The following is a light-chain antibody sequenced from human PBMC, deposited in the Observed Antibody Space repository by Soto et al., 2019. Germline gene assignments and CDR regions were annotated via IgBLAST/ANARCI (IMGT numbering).Light chain of an antibody. CDR1: SGDVGAYNY. CDR2: DVS. V-gene: IGLV2-11*01. J-gene: IGLJ2*01. CDR3: CSYAGSSTRV. Sequence: QSALTQPRSVSGSPGQSVTISCTGTSGDVGAYNYVSWYQQHPDKAPKLMIYDVSKRPSGVPDRFSGSKSANTASLTISGLQAEDEADYYCCSYAGSSTRVFGGGTKLTVL.